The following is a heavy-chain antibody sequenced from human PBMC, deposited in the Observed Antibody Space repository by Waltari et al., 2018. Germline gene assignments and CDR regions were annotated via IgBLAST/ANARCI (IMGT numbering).Heavy chain of an antibody. V-gene: IGHV3-30*02. CDR1: GFDFRYCG. CDR2: IRHDRSSE. D-gene: IGHD6-19*01. J-gene: IGHJ4*02. CDR3: AKDIRNGWYADY. Sequence: QAPLVESGGGVVRPGGSPRLSCVASGFDFRYCGMHGRRQAPGKGLEWVAFIRHDRSSEHYGESVKGRFIISTENFKNTLYLQMNSLRIEDTGIYYCAKDIRNGWYADYLGQGTLVTVSS.